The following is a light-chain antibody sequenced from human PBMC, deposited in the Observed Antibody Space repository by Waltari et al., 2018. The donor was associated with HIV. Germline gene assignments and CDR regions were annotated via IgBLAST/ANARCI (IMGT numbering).Light chain of an antibody. Sequence: QSVLTQPPSVSGAPGQRVTIPCPGSSPNIGQIHDVSWYQQVPVTAPKLLIYGNSNRPSGVPDRFSGSKSGTSASLAIAGLQAEDEADYYCQSYDTSLSGVVFGGGTKLTVL. CDR2: GNS. V-gene: IGLV1-40*01. J-gene: IGLJ2*01. CDR1: SPNIGQIHD. CDR3: QSYDTSLSGVV.